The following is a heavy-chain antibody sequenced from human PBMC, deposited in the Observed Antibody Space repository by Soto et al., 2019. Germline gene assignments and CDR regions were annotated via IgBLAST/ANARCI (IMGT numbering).Heavy chain of an antibody. CDR3: ARGEGYGDYYYYGMDV. J-gene: IGHJ6*02. CDR2: MNPNSGNI. Sequence: ASVKVSCKASGYTFTSYDINWVRQATGQGLEWMGWMNPNSGNIGYAQKFQGRVTMTRNTSISTAYMELSSLRSEDTAVYYCARGEGYGDYYYYGMDVWGPGTTVTVSS. V-gene: IGHV1-8*01. CDR1: GYTFTSYD. D-gene: IGHD4-17*01.